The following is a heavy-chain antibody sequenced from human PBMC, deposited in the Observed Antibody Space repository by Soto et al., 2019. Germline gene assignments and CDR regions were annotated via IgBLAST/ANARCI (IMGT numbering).Heavy chain of an antibody. CDR2: IKQDGSEK. CDR3: ARSPLDIVLMVYAAFDY. V-gene: IGHV3-7*01. Sequence: GGSLRLSCAASGFTFSSYWMSWVRQAPGKGLEWVANIKQDGSEKYYVDSVKGRFTISRDNTKNSLYLQMNSLRDEDTAGYYFARSPLDIVLMVYAAFDYWGQGTLVTVSS. D-gene: IGHD2-8*01. J-gene: IGHJ4*02. CDR1: GFTFSSYW.